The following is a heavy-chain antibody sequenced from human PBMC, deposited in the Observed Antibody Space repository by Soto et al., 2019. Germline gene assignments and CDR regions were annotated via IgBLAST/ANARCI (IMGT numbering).Heavy chain of an antibody. Sequence: SSETLSLTCTVSGGSISSGGYFWSWIRQHPGKGLEWIGNIYYSGRTYYSPALKSRVNMSVDTSKNQFSLNLSSVTAADTAVYFCARFAKEENPKVGSWYYFDYWGQGTRVTVSS. V-gene: IGHV4-31*03. CDR2: IYYSGRT. CDR1: GGSISSGGYF. J-gene: IGHJ4*02. CDR3: ARFAKEENPKVGSWYYFDY. D-gene: IGHD6-13*01.